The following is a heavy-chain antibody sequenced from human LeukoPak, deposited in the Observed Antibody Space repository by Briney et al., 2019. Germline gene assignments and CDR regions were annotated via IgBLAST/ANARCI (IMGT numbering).Heavy chain of an antibody. CDR1: GFAFSNYA. CDR2: ISGSGSNT. Sequence: HPGGSLRLSCVASGFAFSNYAMSWVRQAPGKGLEWVSGISGSGSNTYYADSVKGRFTISRDNSKNTLYLQMNSLRAEDTAVYYCAKDLTTSPYYFDYWGQGTLVTVSS. D-gene: IGHD1-14*01. V-gene: IGHV3-23*01. J-gene: IGHJ4*02. CDR3: AKDLTTSPYYFDY.